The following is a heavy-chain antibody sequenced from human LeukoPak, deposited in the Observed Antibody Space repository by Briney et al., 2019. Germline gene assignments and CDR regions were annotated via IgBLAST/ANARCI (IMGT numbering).Heavy chain of an antibody. CDR2: FDPEDGET. CDR3: ARGVATINDERTYYYYYMDV. CDR1: GYILTELS. V-gene: IGHV1-24*01. Sequence: ASVKVSCKVSGYILTELSMHWVRQAPGKGLEWMGGFDPEDGETIYAQKFQGRVTITADKSTSTAYMELSSLRSEDTAVYYCARGVATINDERTYYYYYMDVWGKGTTVTVSS. J-gene: IGHJ6*03. D-gene: IGHD5-12*01.